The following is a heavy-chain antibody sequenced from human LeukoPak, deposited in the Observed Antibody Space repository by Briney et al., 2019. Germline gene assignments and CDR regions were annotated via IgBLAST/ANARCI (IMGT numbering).Heavy chain of an antibody. V-gene: IGHV3-30*02. CDR2: IQYDGSNK. CDR1: GFTFSSYG. CDR3: RDLFDY. J-gene: IGHJ4*02. Sequence: PGGSLRLSCAASGFTFSSYGMHWVRQAPGKGLKWVAFIQYDGSNKYYADSVKGRFTISRDNSKNTLYLQMNSLRAEDTAVYYCRDLFDYWGQGTLVTVSS.